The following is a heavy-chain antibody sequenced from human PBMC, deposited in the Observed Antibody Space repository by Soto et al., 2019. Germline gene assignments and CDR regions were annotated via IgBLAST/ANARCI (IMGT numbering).Heavy chain of an antibody. V-gene: IGHV1-8*01. CDR2: MNPNSGNT. CDR1: GYTITSYD. CDR3: ARDNYDFWSGYYTSGAWFDP. D-gene: IGHD3-3*01. J-gene: IGHJ5*02. Sequence: SVKGACKAAGYTITSYDINLVRQATGQGLEWMGWMNPNSGNTGYAQKFQGRVTMTRNTSISTAYMELSSLRSEDTAVYYCARDNYDFWSGYYTSGAWFDPWGQGTLVTVSS.